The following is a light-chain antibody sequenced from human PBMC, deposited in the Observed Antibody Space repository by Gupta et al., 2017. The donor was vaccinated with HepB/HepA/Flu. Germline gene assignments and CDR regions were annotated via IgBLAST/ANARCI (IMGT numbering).Light chain of an antibody. J-gene: IGKJ3*01. CDR3: QQSYTTPRS. Sequence: DVQMTQSPSSLSASLGDRVTITCRASRYIGNYLNWYQQEVGKAPKLLIYLSSTLQTGIPSRFSGSGSGTQFTLTINSLQPGDFGTYYCQQSYTTPRSFGPGTKVEIK. V-gene: IGKV1-39*01. CDR2: LSS. CDR1: RYIGNY.